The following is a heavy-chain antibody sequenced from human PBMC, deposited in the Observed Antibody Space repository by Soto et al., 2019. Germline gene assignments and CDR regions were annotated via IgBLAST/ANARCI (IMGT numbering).Heavy chain of an antibody. CDR3: AKPSGDIVLMVYAILDYYCGMDV. D-gene: IGHD2-8*01. CDR2: ISGSGGST. Sequence: PGGSLRLSCAASGFTFSSYAMSWVRQAPGKGLEWVSAISGSGGSTYYADSVKGRFTISRDNSKNTLYLQMNSLRAEDTAVYYCAKPSGDIVLMVYAILDYYCGMDVWGQGTTVTVSS. CDR1: GFTFSSYA. V-gene: IGHV3-23*01. J-gene: IGHJ6*02.